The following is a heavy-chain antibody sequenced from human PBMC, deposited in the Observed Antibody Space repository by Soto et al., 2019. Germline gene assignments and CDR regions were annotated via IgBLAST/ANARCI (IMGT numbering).Heavy chain of an antibody. CDR2: FDREDGET. D-gene: IGHD3-3*01. Sequence: ASVKVSCKVSGYTLTELSMHWVRQAPGKGLEWMGGFDREDGETIYAQKFQGRVTMTEDTSTDTAYMELSSLRSEDTAVYYCAILVWSGYYPHDYYYGMDVWGQGTTVTVSS. CDR3: AILVWSGYYPHDYYYGMDV. CDR1: GYTLTELS. V-gene: IGHV1-24*01. J-gene: IGHJ6*02.